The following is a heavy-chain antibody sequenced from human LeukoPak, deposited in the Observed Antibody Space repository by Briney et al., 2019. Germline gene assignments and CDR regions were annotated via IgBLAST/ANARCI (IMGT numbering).Heavy chain of an antibody. Sequence: PSETLSLTCAVYGGSFSGYYWSWIRQPPGKGLEWIGEINHSGSTNYNPSLKSRVTISVDTSKNQFSLKLSSVTAADTAVYYCARVFCSSTSCYWVPFAGFGGWFDPWGQGTLVTVSS. J-gene: IGHJ5*02. CDR2: INHSGST. CDR1: GGSFSGYY. CDR3: ARVFCSSTSCYWVPFAGFGGWFDP. D-gene: IGHD2-2*01. V-gene: IGHV4-34*01.